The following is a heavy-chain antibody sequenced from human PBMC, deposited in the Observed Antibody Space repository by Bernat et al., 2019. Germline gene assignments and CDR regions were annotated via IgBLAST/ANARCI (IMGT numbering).Heavy chain of an antibody. CDR3: AKSGGIPDFDI. CDR2: ISYDGSNK. D-gene: IGHD1-26*01. J-gene: IGHJ3*02. Sequence: QVQLVESGGGVVQPGRSLRLSCAASGFTFSSYGMHWVRQAPGKGLEWVAVISYDGSNKYYADSVKGRFTISRDNSKNSLYLQMNSLRAEDTAVYYCAKSGGIPDFDIWGQGTMVTVSS. V-gene: IGHV3-30*18. CDR1: GFTFSSYG.